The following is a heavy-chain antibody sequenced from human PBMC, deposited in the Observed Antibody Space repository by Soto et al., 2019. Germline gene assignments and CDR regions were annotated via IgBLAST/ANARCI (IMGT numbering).Heavy chain of an antibody. Sequence: EVQLLESGGGLVQPGESLRLSCAASGFTFSSYAMTWVRQAPGKGLEWVSSISGSGDYTYFADSVKGRFTISRDNSKDTLDLQMSSLRVEDTAIYYCAKVSRGHPQGWFDPWGQGTLVTVSS. CDR1: GFTFSSYA. J-gene: IGHJ5*02. V-gene: IGHV3-23*01. CDR2: ISGSGDYT. D-gene: IGHD5-12*01. CDR3: AKVSRGHPQGWFDP.